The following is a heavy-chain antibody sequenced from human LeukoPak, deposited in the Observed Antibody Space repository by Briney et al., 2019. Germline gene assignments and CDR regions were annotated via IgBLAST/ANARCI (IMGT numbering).Heavy chain of an antibody. CDR3: AKDLQWLSQSEYYFDY. CDR1: AFTFSSYA. CDR2: ISGSGSST. Sequence: GGSLRLSCAASAFTFSSYAMSWVRQAPGKGLEWVTAISGSGSSTYYADSVRGRFTISRDNSKNTLYLQMNSLRAEDTAVYYCAKDLQWLSQSEYYFDYWGQGTLVTVSS. D-gene: IGHD3-22*01. J-gene: IGHJ4*02. V-gene: IGHV3-23*01.